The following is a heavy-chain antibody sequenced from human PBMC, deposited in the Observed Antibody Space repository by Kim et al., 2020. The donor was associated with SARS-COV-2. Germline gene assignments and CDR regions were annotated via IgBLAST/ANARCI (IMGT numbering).Heavy chain of an antibody. V-gene: IGHV3-48*02. CDR3: ARDLCCGGSGHYAMDV. J-gene: IGHJ6*01. CDR2: ISRTSYTI. Sequence: GGSLRLSCAASGFTFSTYRMHWVRQAPGKGLEWVSSISRTSYTIYYAHSVEGRFTISRDNGKNSLYLQMNSLRDEDTAVYYCARDLCCGGSGHYAMDVWG. D-gene: IGHD1-26*01. CDR1: GFTFSTYR.